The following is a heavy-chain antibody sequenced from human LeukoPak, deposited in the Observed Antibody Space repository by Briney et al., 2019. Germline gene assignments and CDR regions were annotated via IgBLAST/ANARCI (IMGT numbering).Heavy chain of an antibody. CDR1: GYSISSGYY. D-gene: IGHD3-10*01. CDR2: IYYTGSI. J-gene: IGHJ6*03. V-gene: IGHV4-38-2*02. CDR3: ARVEEGYGSGRRENYFYYYMDV. Sequence: SETLSLTCTVSGYSISSGYYWGWIRQPPGKGLEWIGYIYYTGSITYNPSLKSRVTISVDTSKNQFSLKLSSVTAADTAVYYCARVEEGYGSGRRENYFYYYMDVWGKGTTVTISS.